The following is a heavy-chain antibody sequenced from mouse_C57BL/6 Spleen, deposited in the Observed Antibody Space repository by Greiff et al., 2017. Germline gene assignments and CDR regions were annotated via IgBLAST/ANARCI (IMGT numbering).Heavy chain of an antibody. CDR3: AVPSNWEDAMDY. CDR1: GYTFTSYW. CDR2: IDPSDSET. J-gene: IGHJ4*01. V-gene: IGHV1-52*01. D-gene: IGHD4-1*01. Sequence: QVQLQQPGAELVRPGSSVKLSCKASGYTFTSYWMHWVKQRPIQGLEWIGNIDPSDSETHYNQKFKDKATLTVDKSSSTAYMQLSSLTSEDSAVYYCAVPSNWEDAMDYCGQGTSVTVSS.